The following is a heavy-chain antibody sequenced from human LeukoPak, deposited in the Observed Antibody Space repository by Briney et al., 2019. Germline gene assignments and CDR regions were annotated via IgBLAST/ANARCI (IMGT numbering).Heavy chain of an antibody. J-gene: IGHJ5*02. CDR3: ARDAGYCSSTSCSMEAGFDP. V-gene: IGHV1-2*02. D-gene: IGHD2-2*01. Sequence: ASVKVSCKASGYTFTGYYMHWVRQAPGQGLEWMGWINPNSGGTNYAQKFQGRVTMTRDTSISTAYMELSRLRSDDTAVYYCARDAGYCSSTSCSMEAGFDPWGQGTLVTVSS. CDR1: GYTFTGYY. CDR2: INPNSGGT.